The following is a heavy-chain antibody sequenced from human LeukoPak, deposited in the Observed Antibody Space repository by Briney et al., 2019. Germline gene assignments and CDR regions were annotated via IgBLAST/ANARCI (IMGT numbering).Heavy chain of an antibody. CDR3: ARGGSSSSDDY. V-gene: IGHV3-23*01. D-gene: IGHD6-6*01. Sequence: GGSLRLSCAASGFTFSSYAMAWVRQAPGKGLEWISGISGSSGSAYYADSVKGRFTISRDNSKNTLYLQMNSLRAEDTAVYYCARGGSSSSDDYWGQGTLVTVSS. J-gene: IGHJ4*02. CDR2: ISGSSGSA. CDR1: GFTFSSYA.